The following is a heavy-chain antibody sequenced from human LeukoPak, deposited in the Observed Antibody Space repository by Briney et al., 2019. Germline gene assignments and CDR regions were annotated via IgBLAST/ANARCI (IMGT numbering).Heavy chain of an antibody. CDR2: ISSTSKTI. D-gene: IGHD6-19*01. CDR1: GFTFRNYP. V-gene: IGHV3-48*01. CDR3: ARGSLEVAADY. Sequence: GGSLRLSCAASGFTFRNYPMNWVRQAPGKGLEWISYISSTSKTITYADSVKGRFSISRDNAKNSLYLQMSSLRAEDTAVYYCARGSLEVAADYWGQGTRVTVSS. J-gene: IGHJ4*02.